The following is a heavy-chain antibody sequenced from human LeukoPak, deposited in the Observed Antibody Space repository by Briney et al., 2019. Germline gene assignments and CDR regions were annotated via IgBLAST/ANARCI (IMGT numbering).Heavy chain of an antibody. CDR2: INPNSGGT. Sequence: RASVKVSCKASGYTFTGYYMHWVRHAPGQGLEWMGWINPNSGGTNYAQKFQGWVTMTRDTSISTAYMELSRLRSDDTAVYYCARDRSSSFDFDYWGQGTLVTVSS. V-gene: IGHV1-2*04. CDR3: ARDRSSSFDFDY. J-gene: IGHJ4*02. CDR1: GYTFTGYY. D-gene: IGHD6-13*01.